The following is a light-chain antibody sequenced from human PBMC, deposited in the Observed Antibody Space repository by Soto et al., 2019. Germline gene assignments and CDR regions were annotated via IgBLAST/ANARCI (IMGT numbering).Light chain of an antibody. J-gene: IGKJ2*01. V-gene: IGKV1-27*01. CDR3: HSYRFAPYT. Sequence: DTYMTQSPSSLSVSVGDRVTITCRASQDISNFLAWYQQKPGKVPNLVIYGATTLKSWVPRRFSGTGSGTNFTLTISSLQPDDVATYYCHSYRFAPYTFGQGTKLEIK. CDR1: QDISNF. CDR2: GAT.